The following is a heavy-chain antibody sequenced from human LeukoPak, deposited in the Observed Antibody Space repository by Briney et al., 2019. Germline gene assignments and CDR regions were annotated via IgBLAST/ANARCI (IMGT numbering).Heavy chain of an antibody. CDR1: GGSFSGYY. Sequence: PSETLSLTCAVYGGSFSGYYWSWIRQPPGKGLEWIGEINHSGSTNYNPSLKSRVTILVDTSKNQFSLKLSSVTAADTAVYYCQSRFLEWLLDYWGQGTLVTVSS. J-gene: IGHJ4*02. CDR2: INHSGST. CDR3: QSRFLEWLLDY. V-gene: IGHV4-34*01. D-gene: IGHD3-3*01.